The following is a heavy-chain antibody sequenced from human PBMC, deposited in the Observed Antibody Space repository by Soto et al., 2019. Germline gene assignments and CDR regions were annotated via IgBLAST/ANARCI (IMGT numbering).Heavy chain of an antibody. CDR3: AKRFEYRSSTHYFDH. J-gene: IGHJ4*02. CDR2: ISDDGVST. CDR1: GFTFRGYG. Sequence: EVQLLESGGALVQSGGSLRLACAASGFTFRGYGMSWVRQAPGKGLEWVSSISDDGVSTYYADSVKGRFTISRDNSKNTLFLQMNSLRAEDTAIYYFAKRFEYRSSTHYFDHWGQGTQVTVSS. D-gene: IGHD6-6*01. V-gene: IGHV3-23*01.